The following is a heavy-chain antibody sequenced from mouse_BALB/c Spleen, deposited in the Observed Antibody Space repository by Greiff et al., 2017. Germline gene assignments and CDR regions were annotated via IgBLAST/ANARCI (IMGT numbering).Heavy chain of an antibody. CDR1: GYSITSGYY. J-gene: IGHJ3*01. CDR2: ISYDGSN. V-gene: IGHV3-6*02. CDR3: ALNWG. Sequence: EVKLMESGPGLVKPSQSLSLTCSVTGYSITSGYYWNWIRQFPGNKLEWMGYISYDGSNNYNPSLKNRISITRDTSKNQFFLKLNSVTTEDTATYYCALNWGWGQGTLVSVSA. D-gene: IGHD4-1*01.